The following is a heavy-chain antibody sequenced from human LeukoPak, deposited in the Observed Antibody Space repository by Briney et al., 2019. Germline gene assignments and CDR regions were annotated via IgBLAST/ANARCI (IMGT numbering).Heavy chain of an antibody. CDR1: GYTFTGYY. Sequence: ASVKVSCKASGYTFTGYYMHWVRQAPGQGLEWMGWISAYNGNTNYAQKLQGRVTMTTDTSTSTAYMELRSLRSDDTAVYYCARGHSGSYLQAFDIWGQGTMVTVSS. J-gene: IGHJ3*02. D-gene: IGHD1-26*01. V-gene: IGHV1-18*04. CDR2: ISAYNGNT. CDR3: ARGHSGSYLQAFDI.